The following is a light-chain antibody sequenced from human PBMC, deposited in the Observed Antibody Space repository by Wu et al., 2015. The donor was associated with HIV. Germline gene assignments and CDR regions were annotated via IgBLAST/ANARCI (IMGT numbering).Light chain of an antibody. CDR2: GAP. V-gene: IGKV3-15*01. Sequence: EIVITQSPATLSVSPGERATLSCRSSQSVSNNLAWYQQKPGQAPRLLIYGAPTRATGIPARFSGSGSGTEFTLTISSMESEDIAIYYCQQYDNWPPLTFGGGTKVEIK. CDR1: QSVSNN. J-gene: IGKJ4*01. CDR3: QQYDNWPPLT.